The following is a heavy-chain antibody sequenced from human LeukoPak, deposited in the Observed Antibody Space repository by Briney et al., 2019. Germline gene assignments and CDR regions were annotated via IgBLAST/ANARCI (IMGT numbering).Heavy chain of an antibody. CDR1: GFTFSSYG. Sequence: GGSLRLSCAASGFTFSSYGMHWVRQAPGKGLEWVAVIWYDGSNKYYADSVKGRFTISRDNSKNTLYLRMNSLRAEDTAVYYCAREYGSGSRSPFDYWGQGTLVTVSS. V-gene: IGHV3-33*01. J-gene: IGHJ4*02. CDR3: AREYGSGSRSPFDY. CDR2: IWYDGSNK. D-gene: IGHD3-10*01.